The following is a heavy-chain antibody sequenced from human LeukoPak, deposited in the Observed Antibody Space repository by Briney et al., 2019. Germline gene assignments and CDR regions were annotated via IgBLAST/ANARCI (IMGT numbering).Heavy chain of an antibody. V-gene: IGHV3-21*01. CDR2: ISSSSSYI. D-gene: IGHD4-17*01. CDR1: GFTFSSYS. CDR3: AKDTADYGDYFDY. J-gene: IGHJ4*02. Sequence: PGGSLRLSCAASGFTFSSYSMNWVRQAPGKGLEWVSSISSSSSYIYYADSVKGRFTISRDNAKNSLYLQMNSLRAEDTAVYYCAKDTADYGDYFDYWGQGTLVTVSS.